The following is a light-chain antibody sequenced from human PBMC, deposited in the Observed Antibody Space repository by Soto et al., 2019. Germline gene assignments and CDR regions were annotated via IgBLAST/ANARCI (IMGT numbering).Light chain of an antibody. CDR2: GNS. Sequence: QSVLTQPPSVSGAPGQRVTISCTGSSSNIGAGYDVHWFQQLPGTAPKLLIYGNSNRPSGVPERFSGSKSGTSASLAITGLRAEDEADYYCQSYDSSLSGSYVFGTGTKLTVL. CDR3: QSYDSSLSGSYV. J-gene: IGLJ1*01. V-gene: IGLV1-40*01. CDR1: SSNIGAGYD.